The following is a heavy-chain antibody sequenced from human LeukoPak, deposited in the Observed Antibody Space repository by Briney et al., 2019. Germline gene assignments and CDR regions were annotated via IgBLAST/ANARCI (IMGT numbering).Heavy chain of an antibody. V-gene: IGHV3-66*01. CDR3: TTIVPDVITTLTFAY. Sequence: GGSLRLSCAASGFTVSGKYMSWVRQAPGKGLKWVSVIYSDGRTFYADSVKGRFTISRDNSKNTLYLQMSSLRAEDSAVYYCTTIVPDVITTLTFAYWGQGTLVTVSS. J-gene: IGHJ4*02. CDR2: IYSDGRT. D-gene: IGHD2/OR15-2a*01. CDR1: GFTVSGKY.